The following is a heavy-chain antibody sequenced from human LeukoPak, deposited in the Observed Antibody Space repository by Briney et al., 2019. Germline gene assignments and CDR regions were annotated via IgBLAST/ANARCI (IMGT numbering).Heavy chain of an antibody. CDR3: AKDMTSGDGYNNFDY. CDR2: VSAGDDTT. V-gene: IGHV3-23*01. J-gene: IGHJ4*02. CDR1: GFTFSSYA. Sequence: GGSLRLSCAASGFTFSSYAMNWVRQAPGKGLELVSAVSAGDDTTYYADSVKGRFTISRANSKNTLYLQMNSLRAEDTAVYYCAKDMTSGDGYNNFDYWGQGTLVTVSS. D-gene: IGHD5-24*01.